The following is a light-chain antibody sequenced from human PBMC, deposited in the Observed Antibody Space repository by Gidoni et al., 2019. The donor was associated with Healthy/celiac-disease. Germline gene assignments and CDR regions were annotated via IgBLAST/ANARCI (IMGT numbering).Light chain of an antibody. CDR3: QQLNSYS. Sequence: DIKLTQSPSFLSASVGDRVTITCRASQGISSYLAWYQQKPGKAPKLLIYAASTLQSGVPSRFSGSGSGTEFTLTISSLQPEDFATYYCQQLNSYSFGPGTNVDIK. CDR2: AAS. CDR1: QGISSY. V-gene: IGKV1-9*01. J-gene: IGKJ3*01.